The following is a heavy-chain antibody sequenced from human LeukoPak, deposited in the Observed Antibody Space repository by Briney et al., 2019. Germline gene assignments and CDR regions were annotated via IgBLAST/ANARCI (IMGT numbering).Heavy chain of an antibody. V-gene: IGHV4-59*01. CDR1: GGSISSYY. Sequence: NPSETLSLTCTVSGGSISSYYWSWIRQPPGKGLEWIGYIYYSGSTNYNPSLKSRVTISVDTSKNQFSLKLSSVTAADTAVYYCARDVYSSSWFGGYYYYMDVWGKGTTVTISS. J-gene: IGHJ6*03. D-gene: IGHD6-13*01. CDR2: IYYSGST. CDR3: ARDVYSSSWFGGYYYYMDV.